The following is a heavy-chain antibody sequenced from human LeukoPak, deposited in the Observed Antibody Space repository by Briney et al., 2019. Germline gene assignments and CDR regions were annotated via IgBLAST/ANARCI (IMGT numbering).Heavy chain of an antibody. CDR3: ARDINGEGFDP. CDR2: IWYDGSNK. Sequence: GRSLRLSCAASGFTFSSYGMHWVRQAPGKGLEWVAVIWYDGSNKYYADSVKGRFTISRDNSKNTLYLQMNSLRAEDTAVYYCARDINGEGFDPWGQGTLVTVSS. D-gene: IGHD2-8*01. V-gene: IGHV3-33*08. J-gene: IGHJ5*02. CDR1: GFTFSSYG.